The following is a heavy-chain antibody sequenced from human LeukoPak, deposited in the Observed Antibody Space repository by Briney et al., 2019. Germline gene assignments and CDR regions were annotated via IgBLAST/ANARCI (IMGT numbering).Heavy chain of an antibody. J-gene: IGHJ4*02. CDR2: IYNTGST. V-gene: IGHV4-31*03. D-gene: IGHD2/OR15-2a*01. Sequence: PSQTLSLTCTVSGGSISSGGYYWSWIRQLPGKGLEWIGYIYNTGSTYYNPSLQSRVTVSVDTSKDQFSLKLSSVTAADTAVYCCARKGNGIYYFDYWGQGTLVTVSS. CDR1: GGSISSGGYY. CDR3: ARKGNGIYYFDY.